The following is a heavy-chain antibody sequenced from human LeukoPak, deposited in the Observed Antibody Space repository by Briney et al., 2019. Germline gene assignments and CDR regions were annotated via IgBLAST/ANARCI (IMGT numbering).Heavy chain of an antibody. J-gene: IGHJ4*02. V-gene: IGHV4-34*01. D-gene: IGHD4/OR15-4a*01. CDR1: GVSLTDNY. CDR2: VSPDGYS. Sequence: SETLSLTCAVSGVSLTDNYWSWIRQSPGKGLEWIGEVSPDGYSKYNPSLKSRLSMSVDRSENQLSLRLSSVTAADTAIYYCARIRCGSGAEIYYNHWAQGSLVTVSS. CDR3: ARIRCGSGAEIYYNH.